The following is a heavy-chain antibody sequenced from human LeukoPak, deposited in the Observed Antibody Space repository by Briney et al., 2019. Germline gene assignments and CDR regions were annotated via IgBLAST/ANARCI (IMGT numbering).Heavy chain of an antibody. Sequence: GGSLRLSCAASGFTVSSNYMSWVRQAPGKGLEWVSVISSGGSPYYADSVKGRFTISRDKSKNTLYLQMNSLRAEDTAAYYCARDPYGAYAFDIWGQGTMVTVSS. J-gene: IGHJ3*02. CDR1: GFTVSSNY. V-gene: IGHV3-66*01. D-gene: IGHD4-17*01. CDR3: ARDPYGAYAFDI. CDR2: ISSGGSP.